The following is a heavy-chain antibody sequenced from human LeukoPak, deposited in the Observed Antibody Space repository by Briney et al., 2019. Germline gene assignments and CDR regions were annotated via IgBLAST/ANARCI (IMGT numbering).Heavy chain of an antibody. Sequence: GGSLRLSCAASGFTFSDYYMSWIRQAPGKGPEWVSYISSSGSTIYYADSVKGRFTISRDNAKNSLYLQMNSLRAEDTAVYYCARAASSSWTDFASWGQGTLVTVSS. V-gene: IGHV3-11*01. J-gene: IGHJ4*02. CDR3: ARAASSSWTDFAS. CDR1: GFTFSDYY. D-gene: IGHD6-13*01. CDR2: ISSSGSTI.